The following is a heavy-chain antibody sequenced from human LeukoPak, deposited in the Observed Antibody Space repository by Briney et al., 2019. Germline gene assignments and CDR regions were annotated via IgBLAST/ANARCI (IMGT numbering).Heavy chain of an antibody. D-gene: IGHD3-10*01. Sequence: PGGSLRLSCAASGFTFSSYAMSWVRQAPGKGLEWVSAISGSGGSTYYADSVKGRFTISRDNSKNTLYLQMNSPRAEDTAVYYCAKDGLLWFGELLQVDYWGQGTLVTVSS. CDR1: GFTFSSYA. V-gene: IGHV3-23*01. J-gene: IGHJ4*02. CDR3: AKDGLLWFGELLQVDY. CDR2: ISGSGGST.